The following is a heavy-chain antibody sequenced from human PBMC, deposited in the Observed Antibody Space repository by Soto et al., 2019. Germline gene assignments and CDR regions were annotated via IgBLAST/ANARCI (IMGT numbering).Heavy chain of an antibody. CDR3: ASQLGGIFSNPSDY. CDR1: GGSIWISSYY. J-gene: IGHJ4*02. Sequence: HSGSMELTCTVSGGSIWISSYYWGWVRKPPGKGLEWLGSIYYSGSTYYNPSLKSRVTMFVDTSKNQVSLKLTSVTAADTAVYYCASQLGGIFSNPSDYWGQGTLVTVSS. V-gene: IGHV4-39*01. CDR2: IYYSGST. D-gene: IGHD3-16*01.